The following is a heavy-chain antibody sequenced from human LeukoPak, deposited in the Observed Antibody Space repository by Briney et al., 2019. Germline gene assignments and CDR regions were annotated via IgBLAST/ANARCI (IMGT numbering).Heavy chain of an antibody. CDR2: ISGRGGST. Sequence: GGSLRLSRAASGFTFASYAMSWVRQAPGKGLEWVSGISGRGGSTNYADSVKGRFTISRDNSKNTLYLQMNSLRAEDTAVYYCAKDGDLYGLHYWGQGTLVTVSS. J-gene: IGHJ4*02. V-gene: IGHV3-23*01. CDR1: GFTFASYA. D-gene: IGHD3-10*01. CDR3: AKDGDLYGLHY.